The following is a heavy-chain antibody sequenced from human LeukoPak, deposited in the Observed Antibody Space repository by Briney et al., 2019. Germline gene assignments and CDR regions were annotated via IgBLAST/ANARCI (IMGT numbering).Heavy chain of an antibody. CDR3: ARAHPGDYSDFQFDY. CDR1: GFTFSSFS. Sequence: GGSLRLSCAASGFTFSSFSMNWVRQAPGKGLEWVSYISSTSSTIYYADSVKGRFTISRDNAKNSLHLQMNSLRAEDTAVYYCARAHPGDYSDFQFDYWGQGTLVTVSS. J-gene: IGHJ4*02. CDR2: ISSTSSTI. D-gene: IGHD4-11*01. V-gene: IGHV3-48*01.